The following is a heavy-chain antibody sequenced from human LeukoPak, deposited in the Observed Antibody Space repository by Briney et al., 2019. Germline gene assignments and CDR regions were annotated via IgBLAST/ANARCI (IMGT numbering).Heavy chain of an antibody. Sequence: ASVKVSCKASGYTFTGYYMHWVRQAPGQGLEWMGWINPNSGGTNYAQKFQGRVTMTRDTSISTAYMELSRLRSDDTAVYYCARCNGFGELLSIGGNYWGQGTLVTVSS. CDR2: INPNSGGT. J-gene: IGHJ4*02. CDR1: GYTFTGYY. V-gene: IGHV1-2*02. CDR3: ARCNGFGELLSIGGNY. D-gene: IGHD3-10*01.